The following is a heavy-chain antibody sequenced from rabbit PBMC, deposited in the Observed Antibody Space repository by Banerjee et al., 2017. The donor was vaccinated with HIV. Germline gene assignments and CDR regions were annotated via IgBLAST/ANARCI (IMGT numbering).Heavy chain of an antibody. CDR2: IAGGSGNT. CDR1: GFSFSSSHW. Sequence: QEQLEESGGDLVKPEGSLTLTCTASGFSFSSSHWICWVRQAPGKGLEWIACIAGGSGNTYYASWAKGRFITSKTSSTTVTLQMTSLTAADTATYFCARSSSSGYYIPLKLWGQGTLVTVS. J-gene: IGHJ3*01. D-gene: IGHD1-1*01. CDR3: ARSSSSGYYIPLKL. V-gene: IGHV1S45*01.